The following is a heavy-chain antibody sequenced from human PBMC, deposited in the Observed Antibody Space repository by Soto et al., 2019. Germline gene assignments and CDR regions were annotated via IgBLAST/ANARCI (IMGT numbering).Heavy chain of an antibody. D-gene: IGHD3-9*01. CDR1: GGSFSGSY. Sequence: SATLSLTSAVYGGSFSGSYWSWLRHPPGKGLEWIGEINHSGSTNYNPSLKSRVTISVDTSKNQFSLKLSSVTAADTAVYYCARGDILTGYYKSNWFDPWGQGTLVTVS. CDR3: ARGDILTGYYKSNWFDP. CDR2: INHSGST. J-gene: IGHJ5*02. V-gene: IGHV4-34*01.